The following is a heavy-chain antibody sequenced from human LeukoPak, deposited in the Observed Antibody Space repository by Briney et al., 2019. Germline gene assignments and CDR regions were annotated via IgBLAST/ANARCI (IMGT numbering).Heavy chain of an antibody. V-gene: IGHV3-7*01. CDR3: TRDLRNKGLDP. CDR2: IKQDGSEK. Sequence: GGSLRLSCAASGFTFSSYWMSWVRQAPGKGLEWVANIKQDGSEKYYVDSVKGRFTISRDNAKKTLYLQMNGLRDEDTAIYYCTRDLRNKGLDPWGQGTLVTVSS. D-gene: IGHD2/OR15-2a*01. CDR1: GFTFSSYW. J-gene: IGHJ5*02.